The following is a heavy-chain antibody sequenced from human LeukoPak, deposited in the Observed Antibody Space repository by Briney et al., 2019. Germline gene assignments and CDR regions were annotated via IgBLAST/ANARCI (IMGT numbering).Heavy chain of an antibody. V-gene: IGHV3-21*04. CDR2: ISSSSSYI. Sequence: GGSLRLSCAASGFAFSSYSMNWVRQAPGKGLEWVSSISSSSSYIYYADSVKGRFTISRDNAKNSLYLQMNSLRAEDTAVYYCATLGIVAGLGYDYWGQGTLVTVSS. CDR3: ATLGIVAGLGYDY. D-gene: IGHD6-19*01. CDR1: GFAFSSYS. J-gene: IGHJ4*02.